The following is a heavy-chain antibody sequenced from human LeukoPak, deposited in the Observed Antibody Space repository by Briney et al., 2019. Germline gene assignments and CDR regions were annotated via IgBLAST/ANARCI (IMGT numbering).Heavy chain of an antibody. CDR2: IYYTGST. J-gene: IGHJ5*02. CDR1: GGSISRSGYS. V-gene: IGHV4-30-4*07. CDR3: ARGGDSSGYEGRFDP. Sequence: SETLSLTCAVSGGSISRSGYSWSWIRQPPGKGLDWLAYIYYTGSTYYNPSLKSRVSISFDTSKNQFSLKLTSVTAADTAVYYCARGGDSSGYEGRFDPWGQGTLVTVSS. D-gene: IGHD3-22*01.